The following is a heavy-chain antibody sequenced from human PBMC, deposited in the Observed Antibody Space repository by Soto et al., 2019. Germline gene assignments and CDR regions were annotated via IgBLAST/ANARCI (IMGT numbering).Heavy chain of an antibody. Sequence: SETLSLTCAIYGGSFSDNYCAWIRQSPGKGLEWIGEINHSGSTNYNPSLKTRVTISFDTAMNLFSLKLTSVTAADTAVYYCARGPPFYDYGMDVWGQGTTVT. CDR1: GGSFSDNY. J-gene: IGHJ6*02. CDR2: INHSGST. CDR3: ARGPPFYDYGMDV. V-gene: IGHV4-34*01.